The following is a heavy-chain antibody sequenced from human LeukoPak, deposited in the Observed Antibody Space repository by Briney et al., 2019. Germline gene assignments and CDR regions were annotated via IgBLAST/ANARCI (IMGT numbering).Heavy chain of an antibody. CDR3: ARVYYSSSYDYWYFDL. CDR2: IYGSGST. Sequence: SETLSLTCTVSGGSISSYYWSWIRQPPGKGLEWIGYIYGSGSTNYNPSLKSRVTISVDTSKNQFSLKLSSVTAADTAVYYCARVYYSSSYDYWYFDLWGRGTLVTVSS. J-gene: IGHJ2*01. V-gene: IGHV4-59*01. D-gene: IGHD6-13*01. CDR1: GGSISSYY.